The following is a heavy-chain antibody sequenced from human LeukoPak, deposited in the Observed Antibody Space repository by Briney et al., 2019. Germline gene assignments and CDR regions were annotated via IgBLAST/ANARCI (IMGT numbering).Heavy chain of an antibody. D-gene: IGHD3-9*01. Sequence: GGSLRLSCAASGFTFSSYGMHWVRQAPGKGLEWVAVMSYDGSNKYYADSVKGRFTISRDNSKNTLYLQMNSLRAEDTAVYYCARTLPYYDILTGYLFHPYFDYWGQGTLVTVSS. CDR3: ARTLPYYDILTGYLFHPYFDY. V-gene: IGHV3-30*03. CDR2: MSYDGSNK. J-gene: IGHJ4*02. CDR1: GFTFSSYG.